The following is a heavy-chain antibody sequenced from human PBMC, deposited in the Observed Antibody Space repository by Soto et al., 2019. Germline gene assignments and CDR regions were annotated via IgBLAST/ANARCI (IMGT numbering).Heavy chain of an antibody. CDR2: IIPIFGTV. J-gene: IGHJ2*01. D-gene: IGHD5-12*01. CDR1: GGTFSNYP. CDR3: ARGNHGWLHWWYFDL. Sequence: QVQLVQSGAEVKKPGSSVKVSCKASGGTFSNYPISWVRQAPGQGLEWMGGIIPIFGTVNYAQKFQGRVTITAVESTSTRYMELSSLRCEDTAVYYGARGNHGWLHWWYFDLWGRGTLVTVSS. V-gene: IGHV1-69*12.